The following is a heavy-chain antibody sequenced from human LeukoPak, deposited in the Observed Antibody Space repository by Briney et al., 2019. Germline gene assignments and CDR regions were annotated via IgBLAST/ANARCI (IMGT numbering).Heavy chain of an antibody. CDR3: AADLSSTSLLYY. Sequence: VKVSCKASGFTFTSSAMQWVRQARGQRLEWIGWIVVGSGNTNYAQKFQERITITRDMSTSTAYMELSSLRSEDTAVYYCAADLSSTSLLYYWGQGTLVTVSS. V-gene: IGHV1-58*02. CDR1: GFTFTSSA. J-gene: IGHJ4*02. D-gene: IGHD2-2*01. CDR2: IVVGSGNT.